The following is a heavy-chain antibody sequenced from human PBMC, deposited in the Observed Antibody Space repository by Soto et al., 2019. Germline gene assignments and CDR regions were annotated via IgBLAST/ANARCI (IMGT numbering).Heavy chain of an antibody. CDR3: ARYIIVLPAAPYYFDF. Sequence: SETLSLTCTVSGGSISSHGYYWSWIRQHPVKGLEWIGYIYYSGSTYYNPSLRSRVTISVDTSTNQFSLNLTSVTAADTAVYYCARYIIVLPAAPYYFDFWGQGTLVTVSS. CDR2: IYYSGST. D-gene: IGHD2-2*01. CDR1: GGSISSHGYY. J-gene: IGHJ4*02. V-gene: IGHV4-31*03.